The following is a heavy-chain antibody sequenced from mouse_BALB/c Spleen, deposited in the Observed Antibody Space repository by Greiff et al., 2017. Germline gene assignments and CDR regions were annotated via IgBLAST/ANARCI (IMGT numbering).Heavy chain of an antibody. V-gene: IGHV1-7*01. CDR1: GYTFTSYW. CDR2: INPSTGYT. D-gene: IGHD2-1*01. Sequence: QVQLQQSGAELAKPGASVKMSCKASGYTFTSYWMHWVKQRPGQGLEWIGYINPSTGYTEYNQKFKDKATLTADKSSSTAYMQLSSLTSEDSAVYYSAREGAVYYPFYLDYWGQGTTLTVSS. CDR3: AREGAVYYPFYLDY. J-gene: IGHJ2*01.